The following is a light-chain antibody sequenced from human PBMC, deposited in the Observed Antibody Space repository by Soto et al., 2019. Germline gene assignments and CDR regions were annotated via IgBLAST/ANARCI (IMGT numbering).Light chain of an antibody. CDR1: QSISSY. J-gene: IGKJ1*01. Sequence: DIQMTQSPYSLSASVGARVTITRRASQSISSYLNWYQKKPGKAPKLLXYAASSLQSGVPSRFIGSGSGTDLTLTISSLEPEYFAVYYCQQRSNWPPWTFGQGTKVYIK. CDR2: AAS. CDR3: QQRSNWPPWT. V-gene: IGKV1-39*01.